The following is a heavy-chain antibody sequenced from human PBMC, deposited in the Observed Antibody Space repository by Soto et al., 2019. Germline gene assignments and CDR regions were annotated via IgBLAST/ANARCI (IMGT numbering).Heavy chain of an antibody. D-gene: IGHD5-18*01. CDR3: ARERADTAMVFFDY. CDR2: IYYSGST. J-gene: IGHJ4*02. Sequence: SETLSLTCTVSGGSISSYYWSWIRQPPGKGLEWIGYIYYSGSTNYNPSLKSRVTISVDTSKNQFSLKLSSVTAADTAVYYCARERADTAMVFFDYWGKGTLVTVSS. V-gene: IGHV4-59*01. CDR1: GGSISSYY.